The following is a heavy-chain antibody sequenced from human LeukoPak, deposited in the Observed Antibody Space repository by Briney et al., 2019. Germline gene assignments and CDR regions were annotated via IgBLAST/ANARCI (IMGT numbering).Heavy chain of an antibody. J-gene: IGHJ4*02. V-gene: IGHV3-23*01. CDR3: AKDRGDYVFKGGRDY. CDR1: GFTFSSYA. Sequence: PGGSLRLSCAASGFTFSSYAMSWVRQAPGKGLEWVSVISGSGGSTYYADSVKGRFTISRDNSKNTLYLQMNSLRAEDTAVYYCAKDRGDYVFKGGRDYWGQGTLVTVSS. D-gene: IGHD4-17*01. CDR2: ISGSGGST.